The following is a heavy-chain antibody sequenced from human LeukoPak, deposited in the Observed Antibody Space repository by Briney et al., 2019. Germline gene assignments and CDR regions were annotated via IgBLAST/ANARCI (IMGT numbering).Heavy chain of an antibody. D-gene: IGHD3-22*01. J-gene: IGHJ4*02. V-gene: IGHV3-21*01. Sequence: GGSLRLSCAASGFTFSSYSMNWVRQAPGKGLEWVSSISSSSSYIYYADSVKGRFTISRDNAKNTLYLQMNSLRAEDTAVYYCARAYYDSSGYSYYFDYWGQGTLVTVSS. CDR2: ISSSSSYI. CDR1: GFTFSSYS. CDR3: ARAYYDSSGYSYYFDY.